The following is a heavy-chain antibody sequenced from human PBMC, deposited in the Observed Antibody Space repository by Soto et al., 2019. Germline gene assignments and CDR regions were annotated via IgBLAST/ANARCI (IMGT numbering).Heavy chain of an antibody. Sequence: SDTLSLTCTVSGGSISSGDYYWSWIRQPPGKGLEWIGYIYYSGSTYYNPSLKSRVTISVDTSKNQFSLRLSSVTAADTAVYYCAREGRGTIFGVYYYGMDVWGQGTTVTVSS. J-gene: IGHJ6*02. CDR2: IYYSGST. V-gene: IGHV4-30-4*02. CDR1: GGSISSGDYY. CDR3: AREGRGTIFGVYYYGMDV. D-gene: IGHD3-3*01.